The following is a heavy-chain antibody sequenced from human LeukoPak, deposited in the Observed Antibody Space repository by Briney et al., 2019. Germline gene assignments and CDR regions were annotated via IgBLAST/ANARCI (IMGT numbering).Heavy chain of an antibody. CDR3: AREGGMIPYYFDY. CDR1: GGSISSYY. Sequence: SETLSLTCTVSGGSISSYYWSWIRQPPGKGLEWIGYIYYSGSTNYNPSLKSRVTISVDTSKNQFSLKLSSVTAADTAVYYCAREGGMIPYYFDYWGQGTLVTVSS. CDR2: IYYSGST. D-gene: IGHD3-16*01. J-gene: IGHJ4*02. V-gene: IGHV4-59*01.